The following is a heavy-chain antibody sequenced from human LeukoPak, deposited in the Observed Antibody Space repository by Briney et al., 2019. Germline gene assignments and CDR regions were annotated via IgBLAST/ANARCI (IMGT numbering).Heavy chain of an antibody. CDR1: GDSVSSNSAA. CDR2: TNYRSKWYN. J-gene: IGHJ4*02. CDR3: ARDGYSSSWYSSYFDY. D-gene: IGHD6-13*01. V-gene: IGHV6-1*01. Sequence: SQTLSLTCAISGDSVSSNSAAWNWIRQSPSRGLEWLGRTNYRSKWYNDYAVSVKSRITINPDTSKNQFSLQLNSVTPEDTAVYYCARDGYSSSWYSSYFDYWGQGTLVTVSS.